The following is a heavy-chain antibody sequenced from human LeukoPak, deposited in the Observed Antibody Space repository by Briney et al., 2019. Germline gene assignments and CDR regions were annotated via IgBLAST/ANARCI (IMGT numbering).Heavy chain of an antibody. D-gene: IGHD3/OR15-3a*01. V-gene: IGHV3-21*01. J-gene: IGHJ4*02. CDR1: GFTFSSYA. Sequence: PGGSLRLSCAASGFTFSSYAMSWVRQAPGKGLEWVSCISSSSTYIYYADSVKGRFTISRDNAKNSVFLQMNSLRAEDTAVYYCTRAVAAADFSPGYWGQGTLVTVSS. CDR3: TRAVAAADFSPGY. CDR2: ISSSSTYI.